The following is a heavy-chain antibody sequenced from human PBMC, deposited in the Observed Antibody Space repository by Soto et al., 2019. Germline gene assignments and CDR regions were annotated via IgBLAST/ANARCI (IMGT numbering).Heavy chain of an antibody. CDR3: VKGCSCNDVLCYNEGWFGP. Sequence: QAQLVESGGGVVQPGRSLRLSCAVSGFSLSNSAMHWVRQAPGKGLEWVAAMSYDGSNKYYADSVKGRFTISRDDSKNTLALQMNSLRAEYTALYYCVKGCSCNDVLCYNEGWFGPWGQGSLVTVSS. J-gene: IGHJ5*02. V-gene: IGHV3-30-3*01. CDR2: MSYDGSNK. CDR1: GFSLSNSA. D-gene: IGHD3-10*02.